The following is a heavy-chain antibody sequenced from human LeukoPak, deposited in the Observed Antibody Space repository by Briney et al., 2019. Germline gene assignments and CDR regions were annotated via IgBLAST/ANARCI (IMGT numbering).Heavy chain of an antibody. J-gene: IGHJ5*02. D-gene: IGHD4-11*01. V-gene: IGHV3-33*01. CDR3: VRATVTQYNWFAP. Sequence: QPGRSLRLSCAASGFTFSSYGMHWVRQAPGKGLEWVAVIWYDGTNKYYADSVKGRFTISRDNSKNTLYLQMNSLRAEDTAMYYCVRATVTQYNWFAPWGLGSLVTVSS. CDR1: GFTFSSYG. CDR2: IWYDGTNK.